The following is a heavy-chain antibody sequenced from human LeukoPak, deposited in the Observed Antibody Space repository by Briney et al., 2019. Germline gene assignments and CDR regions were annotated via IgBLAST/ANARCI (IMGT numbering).Heavy chain of an antibody. D-gene: IGHD3-10*01. CDR3: ATMVRGVIITGRRFDY. J-gene: IGHJ4*02. CDR2: IKQDGSEK. V-gene: IGHV3-7*01. CDR1: GFTFSSYW. Sequence: GGSLRLSCAASGFTFSSYWMSWVRQAPGKGLEWVANIKQDGSEKYYVDSVKGRFTISRDNAKNSLHLQMNSLRAEDTAVYYCATMVRGVIITGRRFDYWGQGTLVTVSS.